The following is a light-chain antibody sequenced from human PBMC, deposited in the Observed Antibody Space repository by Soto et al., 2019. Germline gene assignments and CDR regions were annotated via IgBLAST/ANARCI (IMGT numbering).Light chain of an antibody. CDR2: GAS. CDR3: PQYGSSGT. J-gene: IGKJ1*01. V-gene: IGKV3-20*01. Sequence: EIVLTQYPGTLSLSPGERCTLSCMASQSVRSSHLAWYQQMPGQAPRLLIYGASNRATGIPDRFSGSGSGTDFTLTISRLEPEDFAVYYCPQYGSSGTVGPATQVDIK. CDR1: QSVRSSH.